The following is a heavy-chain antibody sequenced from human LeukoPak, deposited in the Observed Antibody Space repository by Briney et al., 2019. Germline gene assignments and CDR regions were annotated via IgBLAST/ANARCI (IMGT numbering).Heavy chain of an antibody. D-gene: IGHD6-19*01. CDR2: ISSTSAYI. V-gene: IGHV3-21*01. CDR1: GFALRSYT. J-gene: IGHJ5*01. CDR3: ARVAVAGPTGWFDS. Sequence: GGSLRLSWAASGFALRSYTVTWVRQAPGKGLGWVSSISSTSAYIYCAESVKGRFSISRDNVDNVVHLQMSSLRNEDTAFYYCARVAVAGPTGWFDSWGQGTLVTVSS.